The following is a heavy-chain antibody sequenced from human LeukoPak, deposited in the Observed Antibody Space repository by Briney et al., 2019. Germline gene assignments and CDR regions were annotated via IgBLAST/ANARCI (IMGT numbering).Heavy chain of an antibody. CDR3: AGAVGATNY. CDR1: GFTFSSYG. CDR2: IWYDGSNK. D-gene: IGHD1-26*01. V-gene: IGHV3-33*01. J-gene: IGHJ4*02. Sequence: PGRSLRLSCAASGFTFSSYGMHWVRQAPGKGLEWVAVIWYDGSNKYYADSVKGRFTISRDNSKNTPYLQMNSLRAEDTAVYYCAGAVGATNYWGQGTLVTVSS.